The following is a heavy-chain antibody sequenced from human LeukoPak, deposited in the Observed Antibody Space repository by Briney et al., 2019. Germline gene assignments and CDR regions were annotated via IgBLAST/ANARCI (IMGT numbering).Heavy chain of an antibody. CDR2: IYYSGST. D-gene: IGHD6-13*01. Sequence: PSETLSLTCTVSGGSINSYYWSWIRQPPGKELEWIGYIYYSGSTNYNPSLKSRVTISVDTSKNQFSLRLSSVTAADTAVYYCARVTGYMTEDYFDYWGQGTLITVSS. CDR3: ARVTGYMTEDYFDY. CDR1: GGSINSYY. V-gene: IGHV4-59*01. J-gene: IGHJ4*02.